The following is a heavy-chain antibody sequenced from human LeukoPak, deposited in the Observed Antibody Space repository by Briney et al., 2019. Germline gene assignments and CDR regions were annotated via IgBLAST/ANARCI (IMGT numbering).Heavy chain of an antibody. CDR2: IYYSGST. Sequence: SSETLSLTCTVSGGSISSYYWSWIRQPPGKGLEWIGYIYYSGSTNYNPSLKSRVTISVDTSKNQFSLKLSSVTAADTAVYYCAREYCSSTSCYLGYWGQGTLVTVSS. CDR3: AREYCSSTSCYLGY. J-gene: IGHJ4*02. CDR1: GGSISSYY. D-gene: IGHD2-2*01. V-gene: IGHV4-59*01.